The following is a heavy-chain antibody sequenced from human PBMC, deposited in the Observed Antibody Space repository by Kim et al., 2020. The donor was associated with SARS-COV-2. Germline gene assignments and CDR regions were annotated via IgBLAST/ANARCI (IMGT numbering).Heavy chain of an antibody. CDR3: ARRYCSGGICGFDS. CDR1: GFSFSGYG. Sequence: GGSLRLSCAASGFSFSGYGMNWVRQAPGKGLEWVSYFSSSGTIYYEDSVKGRFTISRDNAKNSLYLQMNSLRDEDTAMYYCARRYCSGGICGFDSWGQGTLVAVSS. D-gene: IGHD2-15*01. CDR2: FSSSGTI. V-gene: IGHV3-48*02. J-gene: IGHJ4*02.